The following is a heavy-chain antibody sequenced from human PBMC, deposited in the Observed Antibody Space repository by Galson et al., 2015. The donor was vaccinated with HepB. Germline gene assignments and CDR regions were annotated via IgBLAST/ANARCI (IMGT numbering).Heavy chain of an antibody. Sequence: SLRLSCAASGFTFSSYSMNWVRQAPGKGLEWVSSISSGGTYIYYADSVKGRFTVSRDNAKNTLYLQMNSLRAEDTAVYYCAKGDIVGPSHPFFFEYWGQGTPVTVSS. J-gene: IGHJ4*02. CDR1: GFTFSSYS. CDR3: AKGDIVGPSHPFFFEY. CDR2: ISSGGTYI. V-gene: IGHV3-21*01. D-gene: IGHD5-12*01.